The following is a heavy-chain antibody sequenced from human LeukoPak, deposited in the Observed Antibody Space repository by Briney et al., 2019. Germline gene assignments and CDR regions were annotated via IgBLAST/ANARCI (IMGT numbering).Heavy chain of an antibody. Sequence: PGGSLRLSCAASGFTFSSYGMQWVRQAPGKGLEWVAVISHDGTVQHYADSVKGRFTISRDNSDNTLYLQMNSLRDEDTAMYYCAKEGTRMASSYLDYWGQGTLITVPS. CDR2: ISHDGTVQ. CDR3: AKEGTRMASSYLDY. CDR1: GFTFSSYG. J-gene: IGHJ4*02. V-gene: IGHV3-30*18. D-gene: IGHD2-8*01.